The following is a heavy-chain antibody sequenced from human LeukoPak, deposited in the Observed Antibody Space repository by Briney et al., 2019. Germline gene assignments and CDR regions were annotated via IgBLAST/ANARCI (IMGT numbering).Heavy chain of an antibody. D-gene: IGHD3-10*01. CDR1: GFSFDSYA. CDR3: AKDYGSGSYPWGYFDY. Sequence: GGSLRLSCEGSGFSFDSYAMSWVRQSPGKGLEWVSAITGSGGNTYHADSVKDRFTISRDNSKNTLYLQMNSLRAEDTAVYYCAKDYGSGSYPWGYFDYWGQGTLVTVSS. CDR2: ITGSGGNT. J-gene: IGHJ4*02. V-gene: IGHV3-23*01.